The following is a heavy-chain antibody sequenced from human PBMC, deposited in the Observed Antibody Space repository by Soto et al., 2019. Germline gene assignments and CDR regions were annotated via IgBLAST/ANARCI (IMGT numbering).Heavy chain of an antibody. D-gene: IGHD3-3*01. Sequence: RASVKVSCKASGYTFTSYDINWVRRATGQGLEWMGWMNPNSGNTGYAQKFQGRVTMTRNTSISTAYMELSSLRSEDTAVYYCARGSHYDFWSGYFYGMDVWGQGTTVTVSS. CDR1: GYTFTSYD. V-gene: IGHV1-8*01. CDR3: ARGSHYDFWSGYFYGMDV. J-gene: IGHJ6*02. CDR2: MNPNSGNT.